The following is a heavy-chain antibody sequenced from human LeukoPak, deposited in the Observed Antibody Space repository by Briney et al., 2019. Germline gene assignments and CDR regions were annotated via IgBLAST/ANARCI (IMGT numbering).Heavy chain of an antibody. J-gene: IGHJ6*02. D-gene: IGHD1-1*01. Sequence: SETLSLTCTVSGGSISSSSYYWSWNRQTPGKGLEWIAYIYNSGTTNYNPSLKSRVTISVDTSKNQVSLKLRSVTAADTALYYCARHNTEYKYAMDVWGQGTTVTVSS. V-gene: IGHV4-61*05. CDR1: GGSISSSSYY. CDR2: IYNSGTT. CDR3: ARHNTEYKYAMDV.